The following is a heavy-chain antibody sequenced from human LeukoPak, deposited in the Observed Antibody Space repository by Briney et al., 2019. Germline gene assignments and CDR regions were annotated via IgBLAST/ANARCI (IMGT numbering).Heavy chain of an antibody. D-gene: IGHD3-16*01. CDR3: TREEGGATNF. Sequence: PGGSLRLSCTASGFIFGDYAMSWFRQAPGKGLEWVGFIRSKANGGTTEYAASVKGRFTRSRDDSTRIAHMKGHSLKTEDTAVYYCTREEGGATNFWGQGTLVTVSS. J-gene: IGHJ4*02. CDR2: IRSKANGGTT. CDR1: GFIFGDYA. V-gene: IGHV3-49*03.